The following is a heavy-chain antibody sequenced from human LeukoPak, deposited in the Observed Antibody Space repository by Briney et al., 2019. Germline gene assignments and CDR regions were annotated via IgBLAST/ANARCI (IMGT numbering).Heavy chain of an antibody. CDR2: ISPNTGDT. CDR1: GYTFTGYF. V-gene: IGHV1-2*02. J-gene: IGHJ4*02. D-gene: IGHD3-10*01. Sequence: ASVKVSCKSSGYTFTGYFIHWVRQAPGQGLEWMGWISPNTGDTNYAQKFQGRVTMTRDTSISTAFMELYRLRSDDTAVYYCARGPLGGYGSGSQADCWGQGTLVTVSS. CDR3: ARGPLGGYGSGSQADC.